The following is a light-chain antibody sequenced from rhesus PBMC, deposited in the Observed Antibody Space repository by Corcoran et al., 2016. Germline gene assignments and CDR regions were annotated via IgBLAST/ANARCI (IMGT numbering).Light chain of an antibody. V-gene: IGKV3-42*02. CDR3: QQYKNWNR. CDR1: QSVGSN. J-gene: IGKJ2*01. CDR2: AAS. Sequence: ETVVTQSPATLSLSPGERATLSCRASQSVGSNLAWYQQKPGQAPRLLIYAASSRATGIPDRFSGSGAGTEFTLTISSLEPEDVGVYYCQQYKNWNRFGQGTKVEIK.